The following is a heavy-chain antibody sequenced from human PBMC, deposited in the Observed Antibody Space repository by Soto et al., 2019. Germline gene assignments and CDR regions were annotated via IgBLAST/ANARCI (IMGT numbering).Heavy chain of an antibody. CDR3: ARIVDSSGYYGGD. CDR2: ISSTSRYI. CDR1: GFTFIRYT. D-gene: IGHD3-22*01. J-gene: IGHJ4*02. V-gene: IGHV3-21*01. Sequence: EVQLVESGGGLVKPGGSLRLSCAASGFTFIRYTMNWVRQAPGKGLEWVSAISSTSRYIYYADSVKGRFAISRDNAKNTLYLQMDSLGADDAAVYYCARIVDSSGYYGGDWGQGALVTVSS.